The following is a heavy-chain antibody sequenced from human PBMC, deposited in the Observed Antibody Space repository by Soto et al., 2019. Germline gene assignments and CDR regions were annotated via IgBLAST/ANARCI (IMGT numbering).Heavy chain of an antibody. D-gene: IGHD2-15*01. CDR2: IIPILGIA. CDR1: GGTFSSYT. Sequence: QVQLVQSGAEVKKPGSSVKVSCKASGGTFSSYTISWVRQAPGQGLEWMGRIIPILGIANYAQKFQGRVTITADKSTSTAYMELSSLRSEDTAVYYCASVPKSSGGSCYSPSCYFQHWGQGTLVTVSS. V-gene: IGHV1-69*02. J-gene: IGHJ1*01. CDR3: ASVPKSSGGSCYSPSCYFQH.